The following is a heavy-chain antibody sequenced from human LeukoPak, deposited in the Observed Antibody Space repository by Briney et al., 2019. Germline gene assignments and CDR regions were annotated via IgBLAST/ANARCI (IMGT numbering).Heavy chain of an antibody. J-gene: IGHJ4*02. D-gene: IGHD4-11*01. CDR2: ISSSSSYI. CDR1: GFTFSSYS. CDR3: ASNPHRVWDSNFDY. V-gene: IGHV3-21*01. Sequence: GGSRRLSCAASGFTFSSYSMNWVRQAPGKGLEWVSSISSSSSYIYYADSVKGRFTISRDNAKNSLYLQMNSLRAEDTAVYYCASNPHRVWDSNFDYWGQGTLVTVSS.